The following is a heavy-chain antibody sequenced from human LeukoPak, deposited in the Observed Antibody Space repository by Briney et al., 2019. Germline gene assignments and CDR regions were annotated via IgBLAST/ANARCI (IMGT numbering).Heavy chain of an antibody. J-gene: IGHJ6*03. D-gene: IGHD2-2*01. Sequence: GRSLRLSCAASGFTFSDYDMHWVRQAPGKGLEWVTFIRYDGTNTYADSVKGRFTISRDNSKNTVYLQMNSLRTEDTALYYCARVPAAISYYYYYYHMDVWGKGTTVTISS. CDR2: IRYDGTNT. V-gene: IGHV3-30*02. CDR1: GFTFSDYD. CDR3: ARVPAAISYYYYYYHMDV.